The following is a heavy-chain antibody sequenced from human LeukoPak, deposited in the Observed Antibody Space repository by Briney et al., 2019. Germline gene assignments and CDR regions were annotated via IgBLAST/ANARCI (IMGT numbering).Heavy chain of an antibody. CDR2: IKQDGSEK. CDR1: GFTFSSYW. CDR3: ARDLSGWELQEY. Sequence: GGPLRLSCAASGFTFSSYWMSWVRQAPGKGLEWVANIKQDGSEKYYVDSVKGRFTISRDNAKNSLFLQMNSLRAEDTAVYYCARDLSGWELQEYWGQGTLVTVSS. D-gene: IGHD1-26*01. J-gene: IGHJ4*02. V-gene: IGHV3-7*01.